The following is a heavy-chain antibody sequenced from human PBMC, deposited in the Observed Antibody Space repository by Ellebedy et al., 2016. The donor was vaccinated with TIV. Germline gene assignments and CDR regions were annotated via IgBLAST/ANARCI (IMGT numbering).Heavy chain of an antibody. D-gene: IGHD3-16*01. CDR2: TNSDGSST. CDR3: ARSYGARTSGP. CDR1: GFTFSSYW. V-gene: IGHV3-74*01. Sequence: PGGSLRLSCAASGFTFSSYWMHWVRQAPGKGLVWVSRTNSDGSSTSYADSVKCRFPISRDNARTSLYLQMNSLRVNDTAMYYCARSYGARTSGPWGQGTLVTVSS. J-gene: IGHJ5*02.